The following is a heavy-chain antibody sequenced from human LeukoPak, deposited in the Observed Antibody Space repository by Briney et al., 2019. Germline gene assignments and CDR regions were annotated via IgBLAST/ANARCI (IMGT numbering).Heavy chain of an antibody. CDR3: ARERACSSTGCVAYHFAL. CDR1: GFTLSSYG. V-gene: IGHV3-21*01. J-gene: IGHJ4*02. CDR2: INSRSTYL. D-gene: IGHD2-2*01. Sequence: GGSLRLSCAASGFTLSSYGMDWVRLAPGKGLEWVSSINSRSTYLYYADSVKGRFTISRDNAKNALYLQMDSLRAEDTAVYYCARERACSSTGCVAYHFALWGQGTLVTVSP.